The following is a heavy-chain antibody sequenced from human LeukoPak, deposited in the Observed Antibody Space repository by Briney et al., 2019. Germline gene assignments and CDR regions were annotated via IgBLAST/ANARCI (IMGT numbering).Heavy chain of an antibody. D-gene: IGHD2-15*01. CDR2: IGTAGDT. J-gene: IGHJ6*03. CDR1: GFTFSSYD. CDR3: SRTPGERYCSGGSCYFHYYYMDV. Sequence: GGSLRLSCAACGFTFSSYDMHWVRQATGKGLEWVSAIGTAGDTYYPGSVKGQFTISRENAKNSLYLQMNSLRAEDTAVYYCSRTPGERYCSGGSCYFHYYYMDVWGKGTTVTVS. V-gene: IGHV3-13*03.